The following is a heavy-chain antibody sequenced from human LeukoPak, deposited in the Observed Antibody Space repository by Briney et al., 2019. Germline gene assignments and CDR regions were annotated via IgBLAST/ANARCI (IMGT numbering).Heavy chain of an antibody. V-gene: IGHV3-23*01. CDR1: GFTFSSYG. J-gene: IGHJ4*02. Sequence: AGGSLRLSCAASGFTFSSYGMSWVRQAPGKGLEWVSGISGGGGSTYYADSVKGRFTISRDNSKNTLYLQMNSLRAEDTAVYYCAKDGDILTGYVDYWGQGTLVTVPS. D-gene: IGHD3-9*01. CDR2: ISGGGGST. CDR3: AKDGDILTGYVDY.